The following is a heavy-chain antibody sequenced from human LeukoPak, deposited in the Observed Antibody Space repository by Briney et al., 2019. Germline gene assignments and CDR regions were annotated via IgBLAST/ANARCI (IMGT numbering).Heavy chain of an antibody. CDR1: GFTFSSYG. CDR2: ISYDGSNK. J-gene: IGHJ4*02. V-gene: IGHV3-30*18. CDR3: AKDGPPYCGGDCCSSHFDY. D-gene: IGHD2-21*02. Sequence: GGSLRLSCAASGFTFSSYGMHWVRQAPGKGLEWVAVISYDGSNKYYADSVKGRFTISRDNSKNTLYLQMNSLRAEDTAVYYCAKDGPPYCGGDCCSSHFDYWGQGTLVTVSS.